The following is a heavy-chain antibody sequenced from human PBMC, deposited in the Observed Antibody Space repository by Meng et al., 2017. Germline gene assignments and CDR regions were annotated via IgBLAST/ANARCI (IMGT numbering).Heavy chain of an antibody. CDR3: ARGPTTMAHDFDY. CDR1: GGSCGASQ. Sequence: QQRAPGRSKPSATVSLPAVVSGGSCGASQLSLNRQPPATVLAWFGEINHSGRTNYNPSLERRPTLSVDTSQNNLSLKLSSVTAADSAVYYCARGPTTMAHDFDYWCQGTLVTVSS. V-gene: IGHV4-34*01. D-gene: IGHD4-11*01. J-gene: IGHJ4*02. CDR2: INHSGRT.